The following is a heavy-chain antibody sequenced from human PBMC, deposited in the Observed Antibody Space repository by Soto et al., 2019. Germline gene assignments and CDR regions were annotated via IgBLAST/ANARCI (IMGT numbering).Heavy chain of an antibody. CDR1: GGTVASSHW. V-gene: IGHV4-4*01. D-gene: IGHD2-21*02. CDR3: AREIVTAGGNNYFDP. J-gene: IGHJ5*02. CDR2: VYHTGDT. Sequence: QVQLQESGPRLVKPSETLSLTCGVSGGTVASSHWWSWVRPSPGRGLEWIGNVYHTGDTNLNPSLQSRVTLSVDKSNNPFSLRLTSVTAADTAVYCCAREIVTAGGNNYFDPWGPGTLVTVSS.